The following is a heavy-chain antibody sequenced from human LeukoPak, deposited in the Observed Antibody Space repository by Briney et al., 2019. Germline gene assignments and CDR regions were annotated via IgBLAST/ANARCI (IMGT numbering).Heavy chain of an antibody. V-gene: IGHV3-23*01. CDR3: AKDKVQGVIGYFDY. Sequence: GGSLRLSCAASGFTFSSYDMSWVRQAPGKGLEWVSGIRNYGGSTYYADSVKGRFTISRDNSKNTLYLQMNSLRAEDTAVYYCAKDKVQGVIGYFDYWGQGTLVTVSS. J-gene: IGHJ4*02. CDR2: IRNYGGST. CDR1: GFTFSSYD. D-gene: IGHD3-10*01.